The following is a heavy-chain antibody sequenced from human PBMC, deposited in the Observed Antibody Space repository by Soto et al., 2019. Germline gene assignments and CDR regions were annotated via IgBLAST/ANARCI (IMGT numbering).Heavy chain of an antibody. V-gene: IGHV3-23*01. CDR2: ISGSGGST. D-gene: IGHD6-19*01. Sequence: GGSLRLSCAASGFTFSSYAMSWVRQAPGKGLEWVSAISGSGGSTYYADSVKGRFTISRDNSKNTLYLQMNSLRAEDTAVYYCAKVGGKRYSSEYYFDYWGQGTLVTVSS. CDR3: AKVGGKRYSSEYYFDY. CDR1: GFTFSSYA. J-gene: IGHJ4*02.